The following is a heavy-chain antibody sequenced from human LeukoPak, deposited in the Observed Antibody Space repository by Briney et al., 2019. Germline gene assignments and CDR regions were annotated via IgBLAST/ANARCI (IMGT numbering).Heavy chain of an antibody. V-gene: IGHV4-34*01. Sequence: SETLSLTCAVYGGSFSGYYWSWIRQPPGKGLEWIGEINHSGSTNYNPSLKSRVTISVDTSKNQFSLKLSSVTAADTAVYYCATHDYYGSGTQVYWGQGTLVTVSS. CDR3: ATHDYYGSGTQVY. D-gene: IGHD3-10*01. J-gene: IGHJ4*02. CDR1: GGSFSGYY. CDR2: INHSGST.